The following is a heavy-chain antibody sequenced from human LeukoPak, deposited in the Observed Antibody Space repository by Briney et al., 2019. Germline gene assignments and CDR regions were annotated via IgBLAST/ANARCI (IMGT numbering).Heavy chain of an antibody. Sequence: PSETLSLTCAVYGGSFSGYYWSWIRQPPGKGLEWIGEINHSGSTNYNPSLKSRVTISVDTSKNQFSLKLSSVTPADTAIYYCARLSNDYGDYEGHYWGQGTLVTVSP. CDR1: GGSFSGYY. J-gene: IGHJ4*02. CDR3: ARLSNDYGDYEGHY. D-gene: IGHD4-17*01. CDR2: INHSGST. V-gene: IGHV4-34*01.